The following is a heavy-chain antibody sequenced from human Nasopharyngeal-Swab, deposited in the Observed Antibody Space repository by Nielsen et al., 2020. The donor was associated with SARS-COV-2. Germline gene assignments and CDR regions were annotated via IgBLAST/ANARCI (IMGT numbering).Heavy chain of an antibody. CDR2: INEDGSRT. CDR1: GFTFSSYW. D-gene: IGHD6-13*01. J-gene: IGHJ4*02. V-gene: IGHV3-74*01. CDR3: TRAGSFRHDY. Sequence: GGSLRLSCAASGFTFSSYWMHWVRQAPGKGLVWVSRINEDGSRTSYADSLKGRFTIYRDNAKNTLYLQMNSLSAEDTAVYYCTRAGSFRHDYCCQGTLVTVSS.